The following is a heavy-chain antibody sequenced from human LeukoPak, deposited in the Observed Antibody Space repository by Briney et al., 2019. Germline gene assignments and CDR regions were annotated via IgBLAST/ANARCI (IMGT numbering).Heavy chain of an antibody. Sequence: ASVKVSCKASGYTFTSYGISWVRQAPGQGPEWMGWISAYNGNTNYAQKLQGRVTMTTDTSTSTAYMELRSLRSDDTAVYYCARVPGTYCSSTSCSNWFDPWGQGTLVTVSS. CDR2: ISAYNGNT. CDR1: GYTFTSYG. D-gene: IGHD2-2*01. J-gene: IGHJ5*02. CDR3: ARVPGTYCSSTSCSNWFDP. V-gene: IGHV1-18*01.